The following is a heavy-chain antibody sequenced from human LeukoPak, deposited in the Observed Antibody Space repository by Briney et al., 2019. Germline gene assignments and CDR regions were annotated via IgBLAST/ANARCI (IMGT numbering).Heavy chain of an antibody. CDR2: ITGSAYNT. V-gene: IGHV3-23*01. J-gene: IGHJ4*02. CDR3: AKQSGSYFIYCVDS. Sequence: PGGSLRLSCAASGLTFSSYGMSWVRQAPGKGLEWVSTITGSAYNTYYADSVKGRFTVSRDNSANTIYLQMNSLRADDTALYYCAKQSGSYFIYCVDSWGQGTLVTVYS. CDR1: GLTFSSYG. D-gene: IGHD1-26*01.